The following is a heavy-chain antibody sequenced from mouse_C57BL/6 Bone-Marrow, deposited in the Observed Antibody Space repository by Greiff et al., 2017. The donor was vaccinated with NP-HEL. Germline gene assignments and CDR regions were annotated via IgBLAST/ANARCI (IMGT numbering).Heavy chain of an antibody. CDR1: GYTFTSYW. CDR2: IKPSNGGT. J-gene: IGHJ4*01. D-gene: IGHD1-1*01. Sequence: QVQLQQPGTELVKPGASVKLSCKASGYTFTSYWMHWVKQRPGQGLEWIGNIKPSNGGTNYNEKFKSKATLTVDKSSSTAYMQLSSLTSEDSAVYYCARSGLRFLYAMDYWGQGTSVTVSS. V-gene: IGHV1-53*01. CDR3: ARSGLRFLYAMDY.